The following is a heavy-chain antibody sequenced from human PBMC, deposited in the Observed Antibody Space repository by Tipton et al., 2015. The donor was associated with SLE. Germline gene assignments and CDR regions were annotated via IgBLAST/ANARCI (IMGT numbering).Heavy chain of an antibody. V-gene: IGHV4-30-4*01. D-gene: IGHD5-18*01. CDR2: IYYSGST. J-gene: IGHJ3*02. CDR3: TRAPSGYSCFDI. CDR1: GGSISSGDYY. Sequence: TLSLTCTVSGGSISSGDYYWSWIRQPPGKGLEWIGYIYYSGSTNYNPSLKSRVTISRDNAKNSLYLQMNSLRAEDTAVYYCTRAPSGYSCFDIWGQGTMVTVSS.